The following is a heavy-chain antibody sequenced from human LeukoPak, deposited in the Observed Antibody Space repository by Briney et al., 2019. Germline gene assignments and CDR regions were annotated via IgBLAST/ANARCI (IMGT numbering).Heavy chain of an antibody. CDR2: ISGSGGST. CDR3: ANTVVRGVTSDY. CDR1: GFTFSSYW. D-gene: IGHD3-10*01. J-gene: IGHJ4*02. V-gene: IGHV3-23*01. Sequence: GGSLRLSCAASGFTFSSYWAHWVRQAPGKGLEWVSAISGSGGSTYYADSVKGRFTISRDNSKNTLYLQMNSLRAEDTAVYYCANTVVRGVTSDYWGQGTLVTVSS.